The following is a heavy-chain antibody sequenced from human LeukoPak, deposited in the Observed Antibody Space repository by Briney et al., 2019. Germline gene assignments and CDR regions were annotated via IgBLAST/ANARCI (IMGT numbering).Heavy chain of an antibody. Sequence: ASVKVSCKASGYILTKYGFTWVRQAPRQGLEWMGWISAYDGYTNHAQKFQGRVTMTTDSFTTTAYMELRSLRSDDTAVYYCARVSGSIVARLAWFDSCGQGTLVTVSS. D-gene: IGHD6-6*01. V-gene: IGHV1-18*01. CDR1: GYILTKYG. J-gene: IGHJ5*01. CDR2: ISAYDGYT. CDR3: ARVSGSIVARLAWFDS.